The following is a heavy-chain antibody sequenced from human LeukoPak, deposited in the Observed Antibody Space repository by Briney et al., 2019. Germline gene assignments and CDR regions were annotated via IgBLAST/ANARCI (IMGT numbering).Heavy chain of an antibody. CDR2: INPNSGGT. D-gene: IGHD4-17*01. Sequence: GASVKVSCKASGYTFAGYYMHWVRQAPGQGLEWMGRINPNSGGTNYAQKFQGRVTMTRDTSISTANMELSRLRSDDTAVYCCARDYNYGDYKAFDIWGQGTMVTVSS. J-gene: IGHJ3*02. V-gene: IGHV1-2*06. CDR3: ARDYNYGDYKAFDI. CDR1: GYTFAGYY.